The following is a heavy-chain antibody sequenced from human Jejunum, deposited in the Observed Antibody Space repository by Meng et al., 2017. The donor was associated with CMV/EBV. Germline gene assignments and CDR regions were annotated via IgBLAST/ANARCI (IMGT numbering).Heavy chain of an antibody. Sequence: FTFSNYAMSWVRQAPGKGLEWVSVIYSGASSTYYADSVKGRFTISRDNSKNTLYLQMNSLRAEDTAMYYCAKSRWAYYDSSGYCFDYWGQGTLVTVSS. CDR2: IYSGASST. CDR3: AKSRWAYYDSSGYCFDY. CDR1: FTFSNYA. V-gene: IGHV3-23*03. J-gene: IGHJ4*02. D-gene: IGHD3-22*01.